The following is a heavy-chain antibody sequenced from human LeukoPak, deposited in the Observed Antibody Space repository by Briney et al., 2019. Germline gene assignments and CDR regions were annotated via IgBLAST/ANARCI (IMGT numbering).Heavy chain of an antibody. CDR1: GGSFSGYY. Sequence: SETLSLTCAVYGGSFSGYYWSWIRQPPGKGLEWIGEINHSGGTNYNPSLKSRVTIPVDTSKNQFSLKLSSVTAADTAVYYCARDPSYFDYMDVWGKGTTVTVSS. V-gene: IGHV4-34*01. J-gene: IGHJ6*03. CDR2: INHSGGT. CDR3: ARDPSYFDYMDV.